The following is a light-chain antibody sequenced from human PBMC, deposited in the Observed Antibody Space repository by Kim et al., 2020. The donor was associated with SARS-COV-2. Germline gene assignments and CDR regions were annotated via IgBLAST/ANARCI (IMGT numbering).Light chain of an antibody. V-gene: IGKV3-11*01. CDR2: DAS. J-gene: IGKJ4*01. Sequence: SPGERATLYCRGSQSVSSYLAWYQQQPGQAPRLLIYDASNRATGIPDRFSGSGSGTDFTLTISSLEPEDFAVYYCQQRSNWPRLTFGGGTKVDIK. CDR3: QQRSNWPRLT. CDR1: QSVSSY.